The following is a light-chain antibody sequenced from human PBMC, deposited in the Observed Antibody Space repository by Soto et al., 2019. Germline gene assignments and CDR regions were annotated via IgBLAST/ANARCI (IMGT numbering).Light chain of an antibody. Sequence: EIVLTQSPGTLSLSPGERATLSCRASQSVSSSSLAWYQQKPGQAPRLLIYGASSRATGIPDRFSGSGSGTDFILTISRLEPEDFAVYYCQQYGSSPRTFGQGTKLEIK. CDR1: QSVSSSS. CDR3: QQYGSSPRT. J-gene: IGKJ2*01. V-gene: IGKV3-20*01. CDR2: GAS.